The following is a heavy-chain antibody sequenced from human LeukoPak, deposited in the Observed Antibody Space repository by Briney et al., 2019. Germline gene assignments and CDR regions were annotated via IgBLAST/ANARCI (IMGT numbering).Heavy chain of an antibody. CDR3: ARRPYGDYGGGRYFDL. Sequence: GGSLRLSCAASGFTFSSYSMNWVRQAPGKGLEWVSYISSSSSTIYYADSVKGRFTISRDNAKNSLYLQMNSLRAEDTAVYYCARRPYGDYGGGRYFDLWGRGTLVTVSS. CDR2: ISSSSSTI. J-gene: IGHJ2*01. D-gene: IGHD4-17*01. V-gene: IGHV3-48*01. CDR1: GFTFSSYS.